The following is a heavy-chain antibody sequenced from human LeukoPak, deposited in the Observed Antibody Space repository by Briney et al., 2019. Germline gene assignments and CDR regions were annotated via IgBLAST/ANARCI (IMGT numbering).Heavy chain of an antibody. V-gene: IGHV1-69*13. CDR2: IIPIFGTA. Sequence: ASVKVSCKASGGTFSSYAISWVRQAPGQGLEWMGGIIPIFGTANYAQKFQGRVTITADESTSTAYMELSSLRSEDTAVYYCARGGIVGATTNWFDPWGQGTLVTVSS. CDR3: ARGGIVGATTNWFDP. CDR1: GGTFSSYA. D-gene: IGHD1-26*01. J-gene: IGHJ5*02.